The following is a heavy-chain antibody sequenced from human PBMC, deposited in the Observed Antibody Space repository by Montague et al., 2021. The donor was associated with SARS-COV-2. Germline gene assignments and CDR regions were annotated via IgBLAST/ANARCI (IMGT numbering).Heavy chain of an antibody. Sequence: VKPTQTLTLTCTFSGFSLSTSGMCVSWIRQPPGKALEWLALIDWDYYKYYSTSLKTRLTISKDTSKNQVVLTMTNMDPVDTATYYCARSHYDILTGYYTVFDYWGQGTLVTVSS. J-gene: IGHJ4*02. CDR3: ARSHYDILTGYYTVFDY. CDR2: IDWDYYK. D-gene: IGHD3-9*01. CDR1: GFSLSTSGMC. V-gene: IGHV2-70*01.